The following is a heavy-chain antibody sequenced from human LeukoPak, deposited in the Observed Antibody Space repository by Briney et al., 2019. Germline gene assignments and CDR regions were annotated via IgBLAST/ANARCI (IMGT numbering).Heavy chain of an antibody. CDR2: ITWDGGST. V-gene: IGHV3-43*01. D-gene: IGHD1-26*01. CDR3: AKGRAWANPDS. Sequence: GGSLRLSCAASGFTFDDYTMHWVRKAPGKGLEWVSLITWDGGSTYYADSVKGRFTISRDNAKNSLYLQMNSLRPGDMAFYYCAKGRAWANPDSWGQGTLVTVSS. J-gene: IGHJ4*02. CDR1: GFTFDDYT.